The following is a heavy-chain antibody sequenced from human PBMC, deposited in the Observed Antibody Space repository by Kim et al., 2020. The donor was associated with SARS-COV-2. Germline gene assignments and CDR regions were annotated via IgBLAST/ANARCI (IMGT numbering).Heavy chain of an antibody. CDR3: ARASSMTVAGTMGY. Sequence: ADAVKGRFTISRDNAKSSLYLQMNSLRAEDTAVYYCARASSMTVAGTMGYWGQGTLVTVSS. V-gene: IGHV3-21*01. D-gene: IGHD6-19*01. J-gene: IGHJ4*02.